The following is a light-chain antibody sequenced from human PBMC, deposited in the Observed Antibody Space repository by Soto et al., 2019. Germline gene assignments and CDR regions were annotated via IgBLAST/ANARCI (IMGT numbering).Light chain of an antibody. CDR1: QSASSRY. Sequence: EIVLTQSPGTLSLSPGERATLSCRAGQSASSRYLAWYQQKPGQAPRLLIYGASSRATGIPDRFSGSGSGTDFTLTISRLEPEDVAVYYCQQYGSSPWTFGPGTKVQIK. CDR3: QQYGSSPWT. J-gene: IGKJ1*01. V-gene: IGKV3-20*01. CDR2: GAS.